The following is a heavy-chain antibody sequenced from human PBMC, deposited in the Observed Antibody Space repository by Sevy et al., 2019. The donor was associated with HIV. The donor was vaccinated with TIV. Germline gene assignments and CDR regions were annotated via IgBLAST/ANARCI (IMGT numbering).Heavy chain of an antibody. D-gene: IGHD1-26*01. CDR1: GFTFSSYA. CDR3: ARDFTEGLLGGHLLDY. V-gene: IGHV3-30-3*01. CDR2: ISYDGSNK. J-gene: IGHJ4*02. Sequence: GGSLRLSCAASGFTFSSYAMHWVRQAPGKGLEWVAVISYDGSNKYYADSVKGRFTISRDNSKNTLYLQMNSLRAEDTAVYYCARDFTEGLLGGHLLDYWGQGTLVTVSS.